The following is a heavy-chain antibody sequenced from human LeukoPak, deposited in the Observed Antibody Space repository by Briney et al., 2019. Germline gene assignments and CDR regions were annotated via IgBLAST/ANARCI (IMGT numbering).Heavy chain of an antibody. J-gene: IGHJ4*02. D-gene: IGHD6-13*01. V-gene: IGHV4-34*01. Sequence: SETLSLTCAVYGGSFSGYYWSWSRQPPGKGLEWIGEIDHRGSTNYNPSLKSRVTISVDTSKNQFSLRLSSVTTADTAVYYCVTPIADSRTSEHWGQGTLVTVSS. CDR3: VTPIADSRTSEH. CDR1: GGSFSGYY. CDR2: IDHRGST.